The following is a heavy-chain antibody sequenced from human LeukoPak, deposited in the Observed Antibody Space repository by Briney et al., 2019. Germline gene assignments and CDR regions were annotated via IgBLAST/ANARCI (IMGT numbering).Heavy chain of an antibody. V-gene: IGHV4-34*01. J-gene: IGHJ3*02. CDR2: INHSGST. D-gene: IGHD3-22*01. Sequence: PSETRPSPALSMVGPSGVTTGAGAASPQGRGWRGLGEINHSGSTNYNPSLNSRVTISVDTSKNQFSLKLSSVTAADTAVYYCARGSHYYDSRAAFDIWGQGTMVTVSS. CDR3: ARGSHYYDSRAAFDI. CDR1: VGPSGVTT.